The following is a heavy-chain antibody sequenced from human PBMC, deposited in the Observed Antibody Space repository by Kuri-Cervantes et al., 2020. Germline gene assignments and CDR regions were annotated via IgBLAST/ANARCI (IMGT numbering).Heavy chain of an antibody. CDR1: GFTFSSYA. CDR3: ARELKGVRPHYYDSSGYLDY. CDR2: ISYDGSNK. Sequence: GGSLRLSCAASGFTFSSYAMHWVRQAPGKGLEWVAVISYDGSNKYYADSVKGRFTISRDNAKNSLYLQMNSLRDEDTAVYYCARELKGVRPHYYDSSGYLDYWGQGTLVTVSS. D-gene: IGHD3-22*01. J-gene: IGHJ4*02. V-gene: IGHV3-30-3*01.